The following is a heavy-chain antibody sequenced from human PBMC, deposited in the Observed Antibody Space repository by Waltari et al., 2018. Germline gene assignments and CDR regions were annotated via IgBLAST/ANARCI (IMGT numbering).Heavy chain of an antibody. V-gene: IGHV3-23*01. J-gene: IGHJ4*02. CDR1: GFIFSRFA. Sequence: EVQLLESGGGLVQRGGSLRLSCAVSGFIFSRFAMSWVRHTPGKGLEWGAGTSARSGSTYYADSVQGRFTISRDNSKKRVFLQMNSLRAEDTATYYCTKMRRNLPRDIIDNWGQGTQVIIAS. CDR3: TKMRRNLPRDIIDN. CDR2: TSARSGST.